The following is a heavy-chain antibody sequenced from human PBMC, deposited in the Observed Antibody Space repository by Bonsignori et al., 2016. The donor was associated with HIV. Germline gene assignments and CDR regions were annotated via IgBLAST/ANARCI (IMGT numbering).Heavy chain of an antibody. Sequence: SETLSLTCAVYGGSFSGYYWSWIRQPPGKGLEWIGEINHSGSTNYNPSLKSRVTISVDTSKNQFSLKLSSVTAADTAVYYCARRLVPANFDYWGQGTLVTVSS. CDR1: GGSFSGYY. V-gene: IGHV4-34*01. CDR3: ARRLVPANFDY. CDR2: INHSGST. D-gene: IGHD2-2*01. J-gene: IGHJ4*02.